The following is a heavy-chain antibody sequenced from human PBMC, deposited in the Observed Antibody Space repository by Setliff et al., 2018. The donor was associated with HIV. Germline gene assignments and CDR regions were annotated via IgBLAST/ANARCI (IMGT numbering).Heavy chain of an antibody. J-gene: IGHJ4*02. Sequence: SETLSLTCTVSGGSISSYYWSWIRQPPGKGLEWIGRVSSRGDTNYNPSLKSRVTISVDTSKKQFSLKLRSVTAADTAVYYCARRRDGYNSAPWRNDYWGQGTLVTVSS. V-gene: IGHV4-4*08. D-gene: IGHD5-12*01. CDR2: VSSRGDT. CDR3: ARRRDGYNSAPWRNDY. CDR1: GGSISSYY.